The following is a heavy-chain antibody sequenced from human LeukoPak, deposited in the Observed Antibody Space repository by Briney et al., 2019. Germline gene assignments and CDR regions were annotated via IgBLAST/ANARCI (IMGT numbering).Heavy chain of an antibody. Sequence: ASVKVSCKASGYTFTSYYMHWVRQAPGQGLEWMGIINPSGGSTSYAQKFQGRVTMTRDTSTSTDYMELSSLRSEDTAVYYCARVRGTTASFDYWGQGTLVTVSS. J-gene: IGHJ4*02. CDR2: INPSGGST. V-gene: IGHV1-46*01. D-gene: IGHD1-7*01. CDR1: GYTFTSYY. CDR3: ARVRGTTASFDY.